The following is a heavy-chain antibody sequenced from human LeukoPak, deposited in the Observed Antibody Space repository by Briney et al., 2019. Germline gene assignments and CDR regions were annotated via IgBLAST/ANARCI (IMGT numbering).Heavy chain of an antibody. CDR3: ARQGSYPYYYYYYMDV. CDR2: ISGSGGST. J-gene: IGHJ6*03. D-gene: IGHD3-10*01. Sequence: PGGSLRLSCAASGFTFSSYAMSWVRQAPGKGLEWVSAISGSGGSTYYADSVKGRFTISRDNSKNTLYVQMNSLRAEDTAVYYCARQGSYPYYYYYYMDVWGKGTTVTVSS. V-gene: IGHV3-23*01. CDR1: GFTFSSYA.